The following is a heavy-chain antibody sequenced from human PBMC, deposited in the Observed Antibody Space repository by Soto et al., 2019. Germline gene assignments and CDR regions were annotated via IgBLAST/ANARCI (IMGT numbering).Heavy chain of an antibody. CDR3: AVFYSGSYHYYYYGMDV. CDR2: FDPEDGET. CDR1: GYTLTELS. Sequence: GASVEVSCKVSGYTLTELSMHWVRQAPGKGLEWMGGFDPEDGETIYAPKFQGRVTMTRNTSISTAYMELSSLRSEDTAVYYCAVFYSGSYHYYYYGMDVWGQGTTVTVSS. V-gene: IGHV1-24*01. D-gene: IGHD1-26*01. J-gene: IGHJ6*02.